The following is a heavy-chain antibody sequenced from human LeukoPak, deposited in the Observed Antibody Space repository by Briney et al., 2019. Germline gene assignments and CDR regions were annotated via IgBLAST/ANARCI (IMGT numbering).Heavy chain of an antibody. CDR1: GFIFSSYG. D-gene: IGHD3-22*01. CDR2: ISDSGDTT. CDR3: AKAGDSAYYHDKSGYYY. V-gene: IGHV3-23*01. Sequence: GGSLRLSCAASGFIFSSYGMSWVRLAPGKGLEWVSSISDSGDTTFYADFLKGRFTVSRDNSKNTLYLQMSSLTADDTAVYYCAKAGDSAYYHDKSGYYYWGQGTLVTVSS. J-gene: IGHJ4*02.